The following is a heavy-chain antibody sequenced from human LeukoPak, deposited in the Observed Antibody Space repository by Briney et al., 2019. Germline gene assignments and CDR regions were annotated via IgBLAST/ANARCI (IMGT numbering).Heavy chain of an antibody. Sequence: GGSLRLSCAASGFSFSSYWMYWVRQAPGKGPVWVSLISNDESTIIYADSVKGRFTISRDNAKNTLYLQMSSLRAEDTAVYYCARDVGTWGQGTLVTVSS. D-gene: IGHD7-27*01. J-gene: IGHJ5*02. CDR2: ISNDESTI. V-gene: IGHV3-74*01. CDR1: GFSFSSYW. CDR3: ARDVGT.